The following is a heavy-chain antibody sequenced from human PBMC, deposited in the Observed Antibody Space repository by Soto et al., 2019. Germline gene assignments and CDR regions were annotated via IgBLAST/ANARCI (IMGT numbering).Heavy chain of an antibody. CDR2: IIPILDVA. J-gene: IGHJ6*02. CDR1: GGDFLRYP. CDR3: AQMWFLELWNGMDV. Sequence: QLVQSGAEVKKPGSSVNVSCKASGGDFLRYPISWVRKAPGQGPEWMGTIIPILDVAKNAQKFQGRVAITADKATSTVYMELTRLRSDDTALYYSAQMWFLELWNGMDVWGQGPTITVSS. D-gene: IGHD3-10*01. V-gene: IGHV1-69*02.